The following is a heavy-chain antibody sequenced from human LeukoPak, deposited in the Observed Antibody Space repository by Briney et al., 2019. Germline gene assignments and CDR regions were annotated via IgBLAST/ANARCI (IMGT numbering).Heavy chain of an antibody. CDR2: ISGSGGST. CDR1: GFTFSSYA. D-gene: IGHD5-18*01. V-gene: IGHV3-23*01. CDR3: AKIGTGYSYGYYYFDY. Sequence: SGGSLRLSRAASGFTFSSYAMSWVRQAPGKGLEWVSAISGSGGSTYYADSVKGLFTISRDNSKNTLYLQMNSLGAEDTAVYYCAKIGTGYSYGYYYFDYWGQGTLVTVSS. J-gene: IGHJ4*02.